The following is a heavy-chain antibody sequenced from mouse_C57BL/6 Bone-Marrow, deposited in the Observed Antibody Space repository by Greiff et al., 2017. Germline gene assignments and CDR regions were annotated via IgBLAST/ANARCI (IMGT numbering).Heavy chain of an antibody. CDR3: AREGSSPWFAY. Sequence: QVQLQQPGAELVMPGASVKLSCKASGYTFTSYWMHWVKPRPGQGLEWIGEIDPSDSYTNYNQKFKGKSTLTVDKSSSTAYMQLSSLTSEDSAVYYCAREGSSPWFAYWGQGALVTVSA. CDR1: GYTFTSYW. CDR2: IDPSDSYT. V-gene: IGHV1-69*01. J-gene: IGHJ3*01. D-gene: IGHD1-1*01.